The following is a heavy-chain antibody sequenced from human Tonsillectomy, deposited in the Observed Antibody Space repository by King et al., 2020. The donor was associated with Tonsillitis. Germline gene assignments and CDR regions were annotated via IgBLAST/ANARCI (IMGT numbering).Heavy chain of an antibody. CDR1: GFTFSSYN. CDR2: ISSSSRTI. CDR3: ARDRRAIFGVALPFDP. V-gene: IGHV3-48*01. Sequence: VQLVESGGGLVQPGGFLRLSCAASGFTFSSYNMNWVRQAPGKGLEWVSFISSSSRTIYCADSVKGRFTISRDNAKNSLYLQMNSLRAEDTAVYYCARDRRAIFGVALPFDPWGQGTLVTVSS. J-gene: IGHJ5*02. D-gene: IGHD3-3*01.